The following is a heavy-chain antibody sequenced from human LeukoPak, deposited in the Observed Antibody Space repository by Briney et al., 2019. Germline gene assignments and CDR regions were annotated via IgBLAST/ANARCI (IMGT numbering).Heavy chain of an antibody. Sequence: ASVKVSCKASGYTFTGYYMHWVRQAPGQGLEWMGWINPNSGGTNYAQKFQGRVTMTRDTSISTAYMELSRLRSDDTAVYYCARDLSDWNDGFSPWFDPWGQGTLVTVSS. CDR2: INPNSGGT. V-gene: IGHV1-2*02. CDR1: GYTFTGYY. CDR3: ARDLSDWNDGFSPWFDP. J-gene: IGHJ5*02. D-gene: IGHD1-1*01.